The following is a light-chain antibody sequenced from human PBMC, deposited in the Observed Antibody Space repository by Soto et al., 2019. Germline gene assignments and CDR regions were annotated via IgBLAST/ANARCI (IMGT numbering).Light chain of an antibody. CDR2: AAS. CDR1: QGIINY. J-gene: IGKJ4*01. Sequence: DIQMTQSPSPLSASVGDRVTITCRASQGIINYLAWYQQKPGKAPKLLIYAASTLQSGVTSRFSGSGSGTDFTLTISGLQPEDVTTYYCQKYNSAPLSFGGGTKVDIK. CDR3: QKYNSAPLS. V-gene: IGKV1-27*01.